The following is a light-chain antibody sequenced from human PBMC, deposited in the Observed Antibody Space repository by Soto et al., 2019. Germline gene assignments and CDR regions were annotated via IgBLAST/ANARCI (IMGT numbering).Light chain of an antibody. CDR1: QSISIW. CDR3: QQYSTYTPRT. V-gene: IGKV1-5*03. Sequence: DIQMTQSLSTLSASVGDRVTITCRASQSISIWVAWYQQKPGKAPKILIYKASSLESGVPSRFSGSGSGTEFTLTISSLQPDDFATYYCQQYSTYTPRTFGQGTKVEIK. CDR2: KAS. J-gene: IGKJ1*01.